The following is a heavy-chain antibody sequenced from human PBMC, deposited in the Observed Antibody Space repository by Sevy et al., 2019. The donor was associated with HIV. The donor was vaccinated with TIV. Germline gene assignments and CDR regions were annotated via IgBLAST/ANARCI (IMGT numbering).Heavy chain of an antibody. CDR3: ARATGIAVAGNFDY. J-gene: IGHJ4*02. CDR1: GYTFTSYG. Sequence: ASVKVSCKASGYTFTSYGISWVRQAPGQWLEWMGWISAYNGNTNYAQKLQRRVTMTTDTSTSTAYMELRSLRSDDTAVYYCARATGIAVAGNFDYWGQGTLVTVSS. CDR2: ISAYNGNT. V-gene: IGHV1-18*01. D-gene: IGHD6-19*01.